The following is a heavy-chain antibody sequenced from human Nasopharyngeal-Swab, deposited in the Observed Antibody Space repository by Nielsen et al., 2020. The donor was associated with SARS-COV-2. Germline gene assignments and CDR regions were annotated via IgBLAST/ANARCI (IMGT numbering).Heavy chain of an antibody. D-gene: IGHD2-15*01. V-gene: IGHV4-34*01. CDR1: GGSFNSYY. Sequence: SETLSLTCAVYGGSFNSYYWTWIRQPPGKGLEWIGEINHSGSTNSNPSLKSRVTLSVDTSKTQLSLKLSSVTAADTAVYYCARGLGYCSGGSCLWFDSWGQGSRVSVSS. CDR3: ARGLGYCSGGSCLWFDS. J-gene: IGHJ5*01. CDR2: INHSGST.